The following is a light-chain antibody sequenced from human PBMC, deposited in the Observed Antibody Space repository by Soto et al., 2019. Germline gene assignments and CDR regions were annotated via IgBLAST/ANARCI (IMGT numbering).Light chain of an antibody. J-gene: IGKJ2*01. CDR3: QQYNNWPPYT. CDR2: GAS. CDR1: QSVSSN. Sequence: EIVMTQSPATLSVSPGERATLSCRASQSVSSNLAWYQQKPGQAPRLLIYGASTKATGIPARFSGSGSGTEFTLTISSLQYEDVAVYYCQQYNNWPPYTVGQGPKLEIK. V-gene: IGKV3-15*01.